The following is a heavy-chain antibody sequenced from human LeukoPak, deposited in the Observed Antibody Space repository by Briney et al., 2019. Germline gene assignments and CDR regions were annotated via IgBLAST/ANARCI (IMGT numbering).Heavy chain of an antibody. V-gene: IGHV3-21*01. Sequence: GGSLRLSCEASGFTFTTYSMTWVRQAPGRGLEWVSIISSGSSAIFSADALKGRFTISRDDAKNLLYLDMNSLRAEDTAVYYCAELGITMIGGVWGKGTTVTISS. J-gene: IGHJ6*04. CDR3: AELGITMIGGV. CDR2: ISSGSSAI. CDR1: GFTFTTYS. D-gene: IGHD3-10*02.